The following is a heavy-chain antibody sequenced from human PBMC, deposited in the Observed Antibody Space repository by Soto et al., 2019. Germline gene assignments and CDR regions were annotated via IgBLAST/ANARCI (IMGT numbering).Heavy chain of an antibody. J-gene: IGHJ4*02. CDR2: IYPGDSDT. V-gene: IGHV5-51*01. Sequence: GESLKISCKGSGYSFTTYWIGWVRQMPGKGLEWMGIIYPGDSDTRYSPSFQGRVTISADRSISTAYLQWSSLKTSDTAMYYCARAIAVAATGSFDYWGQGTLATVSS. CDR1: GYSFTTYW. CDR3: ARAIAVAATGSFDY. D-gene: IGHD6-19*01.